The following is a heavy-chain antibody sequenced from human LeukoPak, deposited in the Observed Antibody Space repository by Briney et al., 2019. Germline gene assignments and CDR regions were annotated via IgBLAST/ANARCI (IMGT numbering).Heavy chain of an antibody. CDR1: GFTFSSYW. CDR3: ARDQYYDSSGFDY. CDR2: ISSSGSTI. D-gene: IGHD3-22*01. V-gene: IGHV3-48*04. J-gene: IGHJ4*02. Sequence: GGSLRLSCAASGFTFSSYWMSWVRQAPGKGLEWVSYISSSGSTIYYADSVKGRFTISRDNAKNSLYLQMNSLRAEDTAVYYCARDQYYDSSGFDYWGQGTLVTVSS.